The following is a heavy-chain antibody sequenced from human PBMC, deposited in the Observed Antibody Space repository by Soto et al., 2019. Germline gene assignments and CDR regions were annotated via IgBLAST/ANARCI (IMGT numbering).Heavy chain of an antibody. CDR1: GGSVNSNSYS. CDR2: IYSSETT. Sequence: PSETLSLTCTVSGGSVNSNSYSWGWIRQSPGKGLEWIGTIYSSETTHYNPSLRSRVTISVDTSMNEFSLSLRSVTAADTAVYYCGRPNGYCASTGCHGYYGMDVWGQGTTVTVSS. CDR3: GRPNGYCASTGCHGYYGMDV. V-gene: IGHV4-39*01. D-gene: IGHD2-2*03. J-gene: IGHJ6*02.